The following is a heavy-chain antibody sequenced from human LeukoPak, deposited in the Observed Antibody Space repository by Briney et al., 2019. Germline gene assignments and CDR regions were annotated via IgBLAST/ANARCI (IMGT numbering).Heavy chain of an antibody. V-gene: IGHV4-34*01. J-gene: IGHJ6*04. CDR3: ARGGAGYSSGWSLYLYYYYGMDV. CDR1: GFTFSSYA. Sequence: LRLYCAASGFTFSSYAMSWVRQAPGKGLEWIGEINHSGSTNYNPSLKSRVTISVDTSKNQFSLKLSSVTAADTAVYYCARGGAGYSSGWSLYLYYYYGMDVWGKGTTVTVSS. CDR2: INHSGST. D-gene: IGHD6-19*01.